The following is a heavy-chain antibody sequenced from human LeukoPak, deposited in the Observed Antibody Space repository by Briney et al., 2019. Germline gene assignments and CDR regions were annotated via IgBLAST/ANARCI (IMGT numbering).Heavy chain of an antibody. J-gene: IGHJ4*02. CDR1: GFTFSSYA. CDR3: AKEGRTLQLPRLYYFDY. CDR2: ISGSGGST. D-gene: IGHD2-2*01. Sequence: PGGSLRLSCAASGFTFSSYAMSWVRQAPGKGLEWVSAISGSGGSTYYADSVKGRFTISRDNSKNTLYLQMNSLRAEDTAVYYCAKEGRTLQLPRLYYFDYWGQGTLVTVSS. V-gene: IGHV3-23*01.